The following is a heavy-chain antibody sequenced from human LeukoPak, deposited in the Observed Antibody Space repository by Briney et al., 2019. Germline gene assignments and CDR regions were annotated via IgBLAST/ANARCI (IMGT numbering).Heavy chain of an antibody. J-gene: IGHJ4*02. CDR1: GFSLSNFW. CDR3: TRDTSSGVTTGGLDY. D-gene: IGHD4-17*01. Sequence: GGSLRLSCAASGFSLSNFWMHWVRQAPGKGLEWVSSISSSSTYIYYADSVKGRFTISRDNAKNSLYLQMNSLRAEDTAIYYCTRDTSSGVTTGGLDYWGQGTLVTVSS. V-gene: IGHV3-21*01. CDR2: ISSSSTYI.